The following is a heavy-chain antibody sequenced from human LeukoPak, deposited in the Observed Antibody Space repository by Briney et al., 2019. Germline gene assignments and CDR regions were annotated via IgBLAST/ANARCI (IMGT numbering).Heavy chain of an antibody. D-gene: IGHD3-22*01. J-gene: IGHJ6*03. V-gene: IGHV4-34*01. CDR1: GGSFSGYY. CDR2: MKPSGST. Sequence: SETLSLTCAVYGGSFSGYYWTWIRQTPEKGLEWIGEMKPSGSTSYNPSLKSRVTISVDTSKNQFSLKLSSVTAADTAVYYCARGRQDVTMIVVVMTAVSYYLDVWGKGTTVTVS. CDR3: ARGRQDVTMIVVVMTAVSYYLDV.